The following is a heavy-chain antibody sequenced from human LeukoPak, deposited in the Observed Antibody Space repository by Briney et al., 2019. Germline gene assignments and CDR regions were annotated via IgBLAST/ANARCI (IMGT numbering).Heavy chain of an antibody. J-gene: IGHJ4*02. CDR3: ARGNGYTPLDY. CDR2: IYYSGST. D-gene: IGHD5-24*01. CDR1: GGSFSGYY. Sequence: SETLSLTCAVYGGSFSGYYWSWIRQPPGKGLEWIGYIYYSGSTNYNPSLKSRVTISVDTSKNQFSLKLSSVTAADTAVYYCARGNGYTPLDYWGQGTLVTVSS. V-gene: IGHV4-59*01.